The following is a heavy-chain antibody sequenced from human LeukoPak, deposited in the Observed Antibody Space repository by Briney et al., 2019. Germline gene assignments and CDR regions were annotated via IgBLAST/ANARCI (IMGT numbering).Heavy chain of an antibody. CDR2: INHSGST. D-gene: IGHD3-16*01. V-gene: IGHV4-39*07. J-gene: IGHJ4*02. Sequence: SETLSLTCTVSGGSISSSSYYWGWIRQPPGKGLEWIGEINHSGSTNYNPSLKSRVTISVDTSKNQFSLKLSSVTAADTAVYYCARVFSPGGSPFDYWGQGTLVTVSS. CDR3: ARVFSPGGSPFDY. CDR1: GGSISSSSYY.